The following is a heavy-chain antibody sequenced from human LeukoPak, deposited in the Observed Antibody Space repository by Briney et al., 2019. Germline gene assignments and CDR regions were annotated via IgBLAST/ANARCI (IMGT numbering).Heavy chain of an antibody. J-gene: IGHJ4*02. Sequence: SETLSLTCTVSGGSISSYYWSWIRQPPGKGLGWIGYIYYSGSTNYNPSLKSRVTISVDTSKNQFSLKLSSVTAADTAVYYCARHRDSSSWYFDYWGQGTLVTVSS. CDR3: ARHRDSSSWYFDY. V-gene: IGHV4-59*08. CDR1: GGSISSYY. D-gene: IGHD6-13*01. CDR2: IYYSGST.